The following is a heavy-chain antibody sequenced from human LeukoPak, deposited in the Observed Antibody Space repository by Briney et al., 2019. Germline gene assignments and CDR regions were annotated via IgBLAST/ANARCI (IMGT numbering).Heavy chain of an antibody. CDR3: ARVSYCSGGSCYSNWFDP. V-gene: IGHV1-8*01. CDR1: GCTFTSYD. J-gene: IGHJ5*02. D-gene: IGHD2-15*01. CDR2: MNPKSGNT. Sequence: ASVKVSCKASGCTFTSYDINWVRQATGQGLEWMGWMNPKSGNTGYAQKFQGRVTMTRNTYISTAYMELSSLRSEDTAVYDCARVSYCSGGSCYSNWFDPWGQGTLSPSPQ.